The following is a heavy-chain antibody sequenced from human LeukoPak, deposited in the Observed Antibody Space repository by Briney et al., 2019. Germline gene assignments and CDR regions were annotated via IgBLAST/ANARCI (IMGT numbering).Heavy chain of an antibody. J-gene: IGHJ3*02. CDR3: ARAGQWFSDAFDI. CDR2: IGTAYDT. Sequence: GSLRLSCAASGFTFSTYDMHWVRQATGKGLEWVSGIGTAYDTHYPDSVKGRFTISRENAKNPFYLQMNSLTVGDTAVYYCARAGQWFSDAFDIWGQGTMVTVSS. V-gene: IGHV3-13*01. D-gene: IGHD3-22*01. CDR1: GFTFSTYD.